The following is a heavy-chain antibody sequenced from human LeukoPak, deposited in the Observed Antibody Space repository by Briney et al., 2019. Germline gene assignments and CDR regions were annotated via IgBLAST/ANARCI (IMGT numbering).Heavy chain of an antibody. J-gene: IGHJ4*02. CDR1: GYTFTGYY. CDR2: INPNSGDT. V-gene: IGHV1-2*02. Sequence: ASVKVSCKASGYTFTGYYMHWVRQAPGQGLEWMGWINPNSGDTNYAQKFQGRVTMTRDTSISTAYMELSRLRSDDTAVYYCARVGTGTYYYDSSGYHDYWGQGTLVTVSS. CDR3: ARVGTGTYYYDSSGYHDY. D-gene: IGHD3-22*01.